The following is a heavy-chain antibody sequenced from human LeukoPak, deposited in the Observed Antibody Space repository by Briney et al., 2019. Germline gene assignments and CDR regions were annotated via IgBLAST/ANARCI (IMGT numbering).Heavy chain of an antibody. V-gene: IGHV4-31*03. D-gene: IGHD6-13*01. Sequence: SQTLSLTRTVSGGSISSGGYYWSWIRQHPGKGLEWIGYIYYSGSTYYNPSLKSRVTISVDTSKNQFSLKLSSVTAADTAVYYCARLSSSRTGVFDPWGQGTLVTVSS. CDR3: ARLSSSRTGVFDP. CDR1: GGSISSGGYY. CDR2: IYYSGST. J-gene: IGHJ5*02.